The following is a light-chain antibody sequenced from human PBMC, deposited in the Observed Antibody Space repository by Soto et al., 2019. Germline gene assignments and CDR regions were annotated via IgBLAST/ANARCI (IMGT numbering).Light chain of an antibody. V-gene: IGLV2-14*01. Sequence: QSALTQPASVSGSPGQSIIISCTGTSSDVGGYNYVSWYQQHPGKAPKLMIYEVSNRPSGVSDRFSGSKSGNTASLTISGLQAEDEADYYCRSYTSSSTGVFVGGTKLTVL. CDR2: EVS. CDR1: SSDVGGYNY. J-gene: IGLJ3*02. CDR3: RSYTSSSTGV.